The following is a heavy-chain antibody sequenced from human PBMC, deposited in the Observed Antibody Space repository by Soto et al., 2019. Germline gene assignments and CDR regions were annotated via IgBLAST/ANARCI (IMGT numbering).Heavy chain of an antibody. CDR2: ISGSGTST. D-gene: IGHD2-2*01. CDR3: STFLLASCCFD. V-gene: IGHV3-23*01. Sequence: GGSLRLSCAASRITFSNYGMSWVRPAPGKGLEWVSAISGSGTSTYYADSVKGRFTISRDNSKNTLYLQMNNLRAEDTALFYCSTFLLASCCFDWGQGTMGTVCS. CDR1: RITFSNYG. J-gene: IGHJ4*02.